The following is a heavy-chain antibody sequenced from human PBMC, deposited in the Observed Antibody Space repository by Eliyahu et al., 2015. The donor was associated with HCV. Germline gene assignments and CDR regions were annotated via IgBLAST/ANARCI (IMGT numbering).Heavy chain of an antibody. V-gene: IGHV4-39*01. CDR3: ARADCSGGTCYSFAMDV. CDR1: GDSXSSSSY. Sequence: QMQLQESGPGLVKPSETLSLTCTVSGDSXSSSSYWGWXRQPPGKGLEWIGSIYYTGRTYNNPSLKSRVTISVDTSKNQFSLRLSSVTAADTAVYYCARADCSGGTCYSFAMDVWGQGTTVTVSS. J-gene: IGHJ6*02. CDR2: IYYTGRT. D-gene: IGHD2-15*01.